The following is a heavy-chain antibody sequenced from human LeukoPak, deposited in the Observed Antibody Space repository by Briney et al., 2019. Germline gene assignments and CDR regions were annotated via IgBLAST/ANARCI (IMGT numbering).Heavy chain of an antibody. CDR2: IYYSGST. Sequence: SETLSLTCTVSGGSISSSSYYWGWIRQPPGKGLEWIGSIYYSGSTYYNPSLKSRVTISVDTSKNQFSLKLSSVTAADTAVYYCARIVPQNRTPPPYYDFWSGYCHFDYWGQGTLVTVSS. J-gene: IGHJ4*02. CDR3: ARIVPQNRTPPPYYDFWSGYCHFDY. CDR1: GGSISSSSYY. D-gene: IGHD3-3*01. V-gene: IGHV4-39*01.